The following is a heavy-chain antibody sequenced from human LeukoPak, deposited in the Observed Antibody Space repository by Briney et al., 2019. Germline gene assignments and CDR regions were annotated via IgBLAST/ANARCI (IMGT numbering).Heavy chain of an antibody. J-gene: IGHJ4*02. V-gene: IGHV3-23*01. CDR2: ISISGDDT. Sequence: GGSLRLSCAASGFTFSSSAMNWVRQAPGKGLEWVSAISISGDDTYYAESVKGRFTISRDNSKNTLYLRMNSLRAEDTAVYFCANPEWGTYLVGFDYWGRGTLVTVSS. CDR3: ANPEWGTYLVGFDY. D-gene: IGHD1-26*01. CDR1: GFTFSSSA.